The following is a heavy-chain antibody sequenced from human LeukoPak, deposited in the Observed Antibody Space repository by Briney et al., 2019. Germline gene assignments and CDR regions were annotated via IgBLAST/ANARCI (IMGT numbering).Heavy chain of an antibody. Sequence: SCKASGGTFSSYAMHWVRQAPGKGLEWVAVISYDGSNKYYADSVKGRFTISRDNSKNTLYLQMNSLRAEDTAVYYCARAGDCSGGSCYPHYWGQGTLVTVSS. D-gene: IGHD2-15*01. CDR1: GGTFSSYA. V-gene: IGHV3-30-3*01. CDR2: ISYDGSNK. CDR3: ARAGDCSGGSCYPHY. J-gene: IGHJ4*02.